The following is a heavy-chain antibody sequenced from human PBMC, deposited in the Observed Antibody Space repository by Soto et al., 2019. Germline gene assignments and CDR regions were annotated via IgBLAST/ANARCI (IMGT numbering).Heavy chain of an antibody. CDR3: ARDGPGHSRYYFAS. Sequence: EVQLVESGGGLVQPGGSLRLSCAASGFTVSSNYMNWVRQAPGKGLEWVSIIYGAASTYYADSVKGRFTISRDNSKNTLYRQLNTLRAEDMAVYYCARDGPGHSRYYFASGGKGTLVTVSS. J-gene: IGHJ4*02. D-gene: IGHD6-13*01. CDR2: IYGAAST. CDR1: GFTVSSNY. V-gene: IGHV3-66*01.